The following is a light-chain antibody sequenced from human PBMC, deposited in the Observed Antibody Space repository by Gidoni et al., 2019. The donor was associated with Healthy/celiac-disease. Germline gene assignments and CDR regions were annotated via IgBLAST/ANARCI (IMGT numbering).Light chain of an antibody. Sequence: QSVLPQPPSASGTPGQRVTISCPGSSSNIGRNTVNWYQQLPGAAPKLLIYSNNHRPSGVPDRFSGSKSGTSASLAISGLQSEDEADYYCAAWDDSLNGRVFGGGTKLTVL. V-gene: IGLV1-44*01. J-gene: IGLJ3*02. CDR2: SNN. CDR3: AAWDDSLNGRV. CDR1: SSNIGRNT.